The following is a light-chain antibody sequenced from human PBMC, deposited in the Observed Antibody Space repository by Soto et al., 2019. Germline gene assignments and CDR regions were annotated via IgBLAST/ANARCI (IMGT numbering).Light chain of an antibody. V-gene: IGLV2-23*02. CDR1: SSDVGSYNL. J-gene: IGLJ1*01. CDR3: CSYAGSSTHYV. Sequence: QSVLTQPASVSGSPGQSITISCTGTSSDVGSYNLVSWYQQHPGKAPKLMIYEVSKRPSGVSNRLSGSKSGNTASLTISGLQAEDEADYYCCSYAGSSTHYVFGTGTKVTVL. CDR2: EVS.